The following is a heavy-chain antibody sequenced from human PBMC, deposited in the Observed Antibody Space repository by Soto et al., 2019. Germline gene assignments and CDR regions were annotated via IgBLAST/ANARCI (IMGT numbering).Heavy chain of an antibody. V-gene: IGHV3-30-3*01. CDR2: ISYDGSNK. D-gene: IGHD2-2*01. CDR3: ARGPLRYQLLCYFDY. Sequence: QVQLVESGGGVVQPGRSLRLSCAASGFTFSSYAMHWVRQAPGKGLEWVAVISYDGSNKYYADSVKGRFTISRDNSKNTLYLQMNSLRAEDTAVYYCARGPLRYQLLCYFDYWGQGPLVTVSS. CDR1: GFTFSSYA. J-gene: IGHJ4*02.